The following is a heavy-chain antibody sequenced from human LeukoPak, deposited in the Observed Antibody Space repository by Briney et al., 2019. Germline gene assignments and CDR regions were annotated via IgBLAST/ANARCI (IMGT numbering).Heavy chain of an antibody. CDR3: ARDYDILTGYQGDAFDI. Sequence: PSETLSLTCSLSGGSISSSSYYWAWIRQPPGKGLEWIGSIYYSGSTYYNPSLKSRVTISVDTSKNQFSLKLSSVTAADTAVYYCARDYDILTGYQGDAFDIWGQGTMVTVSS. J-gene: IGHJ3*02. V-gene: IGHV4-39*07. CDR1: GGSISSSSYY. D-gene: IGHD3-9*01. CDR2: IYYSGST.